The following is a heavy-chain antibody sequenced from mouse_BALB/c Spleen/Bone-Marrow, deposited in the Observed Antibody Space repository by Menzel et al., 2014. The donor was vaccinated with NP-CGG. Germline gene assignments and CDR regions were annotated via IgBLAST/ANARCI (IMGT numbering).Heavy chain of an antibody. V-gene: IGHV14-3*02. CDR3: AGCRRGTYFDY. Sequence: EVKLVESGAELVKPGASVKLSCTASGFNITDTYIHWVKQRPEQGLEWIGRIDPANGNTKYDPKFQGKATITADTSSSTAYLYLSRLTSEDAAVYYCAGCRRGTYFDYWGQGTTLTVSS. CDR1: GFNITDTY. CDR2: IDPANGNT. J-gene: IGHJ2*01.